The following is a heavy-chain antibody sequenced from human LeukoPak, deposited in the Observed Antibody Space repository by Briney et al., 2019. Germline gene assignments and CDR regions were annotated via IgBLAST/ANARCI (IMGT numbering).Heavy chain of an antibody. V-gene: IGHV4-61*05. D-gene: IGHD6-13*01. CDR3: ARRRAEGGSNGHYNWFDP. Sequence: PSETLALTCTVSGGSISSSSYYWGWIRQPPGKGLEWIGYIYFSGTTKYNPSLESQVTISVDTSKNQFSLKLSSVTAADTAVYYCARRRAEGGSNGHYNWFDPWGQGILVTVSS. J-gene: IGHJ5*02. CDR1: GGSISSSSYY. CDR2: IYFSGTT.